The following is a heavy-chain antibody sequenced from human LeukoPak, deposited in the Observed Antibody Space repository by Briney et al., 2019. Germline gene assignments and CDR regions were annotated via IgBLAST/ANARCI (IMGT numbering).Heavy chain of an antibody. D-gene: IGHD6-6*01. Sequence: PGGSLRLSCAASGFTFSSYSMNWVRQAPGKGLEWVSSISSSSSYIYYADSVKGRFTISRDNAKNSLYLQMNSLRAEDTAVYYCARDQDIAAPGVTDYWGQGTLVTVSS. CDR1: GFTFSSYS. CDR2: ISSSSSYI. J-gene: IGHJ4*02. V-gene: IGHV3-21*01. CDR3: ARDQDIAAPGVTDY.